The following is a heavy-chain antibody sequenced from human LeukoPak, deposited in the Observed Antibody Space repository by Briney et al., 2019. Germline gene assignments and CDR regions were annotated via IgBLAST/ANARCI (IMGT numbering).Heavy chain of an antibody. CDR1: GFTVSSNY. CDR2: IYSGGST. Sequence: GGSLRLSCAASGFTVSSNYMSWVRQAPGKGLEWVSVIYSGGSTYYADSVKGRFTISRDSSKNTLYLQMNSLRAEDTAVYYCASLSSSSGRYYWGQGTLVTVSS. D-gene: IGHD6-6*01. CDR3: ASLSSSSGRYY. V-gene: IGHV3-53*01. J-gene: IGHJ4*02.